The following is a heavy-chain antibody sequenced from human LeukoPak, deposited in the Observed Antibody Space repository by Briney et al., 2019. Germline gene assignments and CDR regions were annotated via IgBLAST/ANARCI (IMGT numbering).Heavy chain of an antibody. J-gene: IGHJ4*02. CDR3: ARETYDILTGYVFLPDY. Sequence: GGSLRLSCAASGFTFSSYSMNWVRQAPGKGLEWVSSIRISSSYIYYADSVKGRFTISIDNAKNSLYLQMNSLRAEDTAVYYCARETYDILTGYVFLPDYWGQGTLVTVSS. CDR1: GFTFSSYS. V-gene: IGHV3-21*01. D-gene: IGHD3-9*01. CDR2: IRISSSYI.